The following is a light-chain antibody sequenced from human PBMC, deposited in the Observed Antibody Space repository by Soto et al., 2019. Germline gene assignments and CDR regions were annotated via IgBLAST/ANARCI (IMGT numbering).Light chain of an antibody. CDR2: GAS. J-gene: IGKJ1*01. CDR1: QSVSSSY. V-gene: IGKV3-20*01. Sequence: TWLTQSPCTLSLSPGERAPLSCRASQSVSSSYLAWYQQKPGQAPRLLIYGASTRATGIPARFSGSGSGTEFTLTISSLESDDFAVYYCQQYENWPRTFGQGTKVDIK. CDR3: QQYENWPRT.